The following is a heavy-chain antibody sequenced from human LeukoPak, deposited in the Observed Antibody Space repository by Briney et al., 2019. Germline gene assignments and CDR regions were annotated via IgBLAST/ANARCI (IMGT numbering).Heavy chain of an antibody. J-gene: IGHJ4*02. Sequence: SETLSLTCTVSGYSISSGYYWGWIRQPPGKGLEWIGSIYHSGSTYYNPSLKSRVTISVDTSKNHFSLKLSSVTAADTAVYYCARGELWFGEPHFGYWGQGTLVTVSS. CDR2: IYHSGST. CDR3: ARGELWFGEPHFGY. D-gene: IGHD3-10*01. V-gene: IGHV4-38-2*02. CDR1: GYSISSGYY.